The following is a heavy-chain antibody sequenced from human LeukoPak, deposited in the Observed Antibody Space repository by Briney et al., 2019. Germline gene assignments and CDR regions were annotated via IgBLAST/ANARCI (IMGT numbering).Heavy chain of an antibody. D-gene: IGHD2-2*01. CDR3: ARASYQPLRVLFGY. J-gene: IGHJ4*02. CDR1: GYTFSSYE. CDR2: ISSSGSTI. V-gene: IGHV3-48*03. Sequence: PGGSVRLSCAASGYTFSSYEMNWVRQAPGKGLEWVSYISSSGSTIYYADSVKGRFTISRDNAKNSLYLQMNSLRAEDTAVYYCARASYQPLRVLFGYWGQGTLVTVSS.